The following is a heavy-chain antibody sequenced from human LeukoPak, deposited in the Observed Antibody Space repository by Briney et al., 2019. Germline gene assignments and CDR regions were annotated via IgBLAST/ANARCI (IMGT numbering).Heavy chain of an antibody. Sequence: PSETLSLTCTVSGGSISSSSYYWSWIRQPPGKGLEWIGEINHSGSTNYNPSLKSRVTISVDTSKNQFSLKLSSVTAADTAVYYCAIPIAAAGSFDYWGQGTLVTVSS. J-gene: IGHJ4*02. CDR3: AIPIAAAGSFDY. CDR2: INHSGST. V-gene: IGHV4-39*07. D-gene: IGHD6-13*01. CDR1: GGSISSSSYY.